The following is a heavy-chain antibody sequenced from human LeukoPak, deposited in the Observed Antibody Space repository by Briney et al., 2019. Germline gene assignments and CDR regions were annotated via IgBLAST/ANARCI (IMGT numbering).Heavy chain of an antibody. D-gene: IGHD3-3*01. CDR1: GYTFTGYY. Sequence: ASVKVSCKASGYTFTGYYMHWVRQARGQGLEWMGWINPNSGGTNYAQKFQGWVTMTRDTSISTAYMELSRLRSDDTAVYYCARDTRPIRFLEWKHYYYGMDVWGQGTTVTVSS. J-gene: IGHJ6*02. CDR3: ARDTRPIRFLEWKHYYYGMDV. CDR2: INPNSGGT. V-gene: IGHV1-2*04.